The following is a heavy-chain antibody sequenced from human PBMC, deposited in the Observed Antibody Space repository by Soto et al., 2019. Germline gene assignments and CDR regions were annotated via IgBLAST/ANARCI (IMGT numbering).Heavy chain of an antibody. V-gene: IGHV1-69*13. CDR3: ASIVVPAAIGYYYGMDV. D-gene: IGHD2-2*02. Sequence: GASVKVSCKASGGTFSSYAISWVRQAPGQGLEWMGGIIPIFGTANYAQKFQGRVTITADEPTSTAYMELSSLRSEDTAVYYCASIVVPAAIGYYYGMDVWGQGTTVTVSS. J-gene: IGHJ6*02. CDR2: IIPIFGTA. CDR1: GGTFSSYA.